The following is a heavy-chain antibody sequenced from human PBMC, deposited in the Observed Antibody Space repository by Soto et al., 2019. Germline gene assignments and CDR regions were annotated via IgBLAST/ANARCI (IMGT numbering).Heavy chain of an antibody. CDR3: ARDSDYYTLMP. Sequence: SETLSLTCAVSGGSISTGDYSWSWIRQPPGKGLEWIGYIYHSGRTYYNPSLKSRVTISVDRFTNQFSLKLSSVTAADTAVYYCARDSDYYTLMPWGQGTLVTVSS. CDR1: GGSISTGDYS. V-gene: IGHV4-30-2*01. D-gene: IGHD3-22*01. CDR2: IYHSGRT. J-gene: IGHJ5*02.